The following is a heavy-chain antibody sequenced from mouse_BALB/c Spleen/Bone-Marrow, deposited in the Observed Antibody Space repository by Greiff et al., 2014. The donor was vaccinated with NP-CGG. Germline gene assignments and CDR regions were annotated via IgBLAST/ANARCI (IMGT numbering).Heavy chain of an antibody. CDR2: INSNGGST. Sequence: EVKLVESGGGLVQPGGSLKLSCAASGFTFSSYGMSWVRPTPATRLELVATINSNGGSTYYPDSVKGRFTISRDNAKNTLYLQMSSLKSEDTAMYYCARVSYYDMDYWGQGTSVTVSS. CDR3: ARVSYYDMDY. V-gene: IGHV5-6-3*01. CDR1: GFTFSSYG. J-gene: IGHJ4*01.